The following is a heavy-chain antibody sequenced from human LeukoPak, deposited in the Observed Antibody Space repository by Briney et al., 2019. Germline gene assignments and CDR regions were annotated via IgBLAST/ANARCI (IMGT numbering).Heavy chain of an antibody. CDR3: ARNSLRRDGYNDY. D-gene: IGHD5-24*01. J-gene: IGHJ4*02. V-gene: IGHV3-21*01. CDR1: GFTFSSYS. Sequence: GGSPRLSCAASGFTFSSYSMNWVRQAPGKGLEWVSSISSSSSYIYYADSVKGRFTISRDNAKNSLYLQMNSLRAEDTAVYYCARNSLRRDGYNDYWGQGTLVTVSS. CDR2: ISSSSSYI.